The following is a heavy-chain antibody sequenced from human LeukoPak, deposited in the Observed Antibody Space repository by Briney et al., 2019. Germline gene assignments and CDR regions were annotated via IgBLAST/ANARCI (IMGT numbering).Heavy chain of an antibody. J-gene: IGHJ4*02. Sequence: GGSLRLSCAASGFTFDDYAMHWVRQAPGKGLEWVSLISGDGGSTYYADSVKGRFTISRDNSKNSLYLQMNSLRTEGTALYYCAKEHPGDILTGYYSRWGQGTLVTVSS. D-gene: IGHD3-9*01. CDR1: GFTFDDYA. CDR3: AKEHPGDILTGYYSR. CDR2: ISGDGGST. V-gene: IGHV3-43*02.